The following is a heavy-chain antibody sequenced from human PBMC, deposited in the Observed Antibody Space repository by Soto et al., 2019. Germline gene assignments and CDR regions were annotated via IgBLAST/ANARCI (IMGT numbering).Heavy chain of an antibody. Sequence: ESVGGVVQPGRSLRLSCAASGFTFSSYAMHWVRQAPGKGLEWVAVISYDGSNKYYADSVKGRFTISRDNSKNTLYLQMNSLRAEDTAVYYCARGPSSLTRFDYWGQGTLVTVSS. CDR2: ISYDGSNK. CDR3: ARGPSSLTRFDY. CDR1: GFTFSSYA. V-gene: IGHV3-30-3*01. D-gene: IGHD2-2*01. J-gene: IGHJ4*02.